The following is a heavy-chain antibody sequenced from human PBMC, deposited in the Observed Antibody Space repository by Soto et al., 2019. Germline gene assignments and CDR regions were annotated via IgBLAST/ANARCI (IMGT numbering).Heavy chain of an antibody. CDR1: GFTFSSYG. CDR3: AKARYGSGTGDAGFDY. CDR2: ISYDGSNK. D-gene: IGHD3-10*01. V-gene: IGHV3-30*18. J-gene: IGHJ4*02. Sequence: GGSLRLSCAASGFTFSSYGMHWVRQAPGKGLEWVAVISYDGSNKYYADSVKGRFTISRDNSKNTLYLQMNSLRAEDTAVYYCAKARYGSGTGDAGFDYWGQGTLVTVSS.